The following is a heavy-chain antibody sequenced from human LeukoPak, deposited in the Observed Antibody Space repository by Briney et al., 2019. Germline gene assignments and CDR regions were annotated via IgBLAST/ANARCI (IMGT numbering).Heavy chain of an antibody. CDR3: ARGDYGSGSYSYYFDY. D-gene: IGHD3-10*01. J-gene: IGHJ4*02. CDR1: GGSISSGGYS. CDR2: IYHSGST. V-gene: IGHV4-30-2*01. Sequence: PSETLSLTCAVSGGSISSGGYSGSWIRQPPGKGLEWIGYIYHSGSTYYNPSLKSRVTISVDRSKNQFSLKLSSVTAADTAVYYCARGDYGSGSYSYYFDYWGQGTLVTVSS.